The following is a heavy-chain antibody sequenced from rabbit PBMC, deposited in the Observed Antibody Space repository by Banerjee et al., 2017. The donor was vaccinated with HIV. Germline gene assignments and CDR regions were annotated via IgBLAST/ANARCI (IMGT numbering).Heavy chain of an antibody. CDR1: GFTISSSYY. J-gene: IGHJ4*01. Sequence: QSLEESGGDLVKPGASLTLTCTASGFTISSSYYMCWVRQAPGKGLEWIACIEAGSSGTTYYASWAKGRFTISKTSSTTVTLQMTSLTAADTATYFCARETAAYAGYGYPYFNFWGPGTLVTVS. CDR3: ARETAAYAGYGYPYFNF. CDR2: IEAGSSGTT. V-gene: IGHV1S40*01. D-gene: IGHD7-1*01.